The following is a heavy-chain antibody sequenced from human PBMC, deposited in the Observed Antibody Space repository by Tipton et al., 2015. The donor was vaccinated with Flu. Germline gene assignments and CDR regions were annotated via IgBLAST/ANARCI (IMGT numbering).Heavy chain of an antibody. CDR1: GGSISTYY. CDR3: ARGTTIHTWHFDL. CDR2: INNRGDS. D-gene: IGHD3-3*01. Sequence: TLPLTCTVSGGSISTYYWSWIRQPPGKRPEWIGYINNRGDSHYNPSLKSRVSMSVATSKNQLSLNLSSVTAADTAVYYCARGTTIHTWHFDLWGPGTLVTVSS. J-gene: IGHJ2*01. V-gene: IGHV4-59*12.